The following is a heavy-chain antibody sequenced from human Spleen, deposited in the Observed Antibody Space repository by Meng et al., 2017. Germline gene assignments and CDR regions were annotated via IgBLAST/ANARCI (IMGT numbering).Heavy chain of an antibody. J-gene: IGHJ4*01. V-gene: IGHV3-30*01. D-gene: IGHD2-15*01. CDR1: GFTFSSYA. Sequence: GESLKISCAASGFTFSSYAMHWVRQAPGKGLEWVAVISYDGSNKYYADSVKGRFTISRDNSKNTLYLQMNSLRAEDTAVYYCATNRGYCSGGSCYFDYWGHGTLVTVSS. CDR2: ISYDGSNK. CDR3: ATNRGYCSGGSCYFDY.